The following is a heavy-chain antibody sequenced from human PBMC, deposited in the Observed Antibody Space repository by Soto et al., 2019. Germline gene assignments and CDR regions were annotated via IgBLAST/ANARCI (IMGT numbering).Heavy chain of an antibody. D-gene: IGHD3-9*01. V-gene: IGHV3-23*01. Sequence: QPGGSLRLSCAASGFTFSSYAMSWVRQAPGKGLEWVSAISGSGGSTYYADSVKGRFTISRDNSKNTLYLQMNSLRAEDTAVYYCAKDGLEVLRYFEVGGPDVWGQGTTVTVSS. CDR1: GFTFSSYA. CDR3: AKDGLEVLRYFEVGGPDV. CDR2: ISGSGGST. J-gene: IGHJ6*02.